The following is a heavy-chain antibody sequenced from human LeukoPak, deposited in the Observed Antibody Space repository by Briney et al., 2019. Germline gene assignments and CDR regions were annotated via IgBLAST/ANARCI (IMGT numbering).Heavy chain of an antibody. J-gene: IGHJ6*03. CDR3: ARELVTRVFWSGRYYYYYMDV. CDR1: GFTFSSYW. D-gene: IGHD3-3*01. V-gene: IGHV3-74*01. CDR2: INSDGSGT. Sequence: GGSLRLSCAASGFTFSSYWMHWVRQAPGKGLVWVSRINSDGSGTSYADSVRGRFTISRDNAKNTLFLQMNSLTAEDTAVYYCARELVTRVFWSGRYYYYYMDVWGKGTTVTVSS.